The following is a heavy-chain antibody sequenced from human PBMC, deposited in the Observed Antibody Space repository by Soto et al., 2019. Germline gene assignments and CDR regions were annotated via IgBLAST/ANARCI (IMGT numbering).Heavy chain of an antibody. CDR1: GYTFTTYA. J-gene: IGHJ4*02. CDR2: INTVKGNT. D-gene: IGHD3-9*01. CDR3: ARDPRLVRDFDSRTDWARFDS. V-gene: IGHV1-3*04. Sequence: SVKVSCKASGYTFTTYAIHWVRLAPGQGPQWLGWINTVKGNTRYSQNFQGRVTITRDTSADTSFLELTSLTSEDWAVYFCARDPRLVRDFDSRTDWARFDSWGLGKLVTV.